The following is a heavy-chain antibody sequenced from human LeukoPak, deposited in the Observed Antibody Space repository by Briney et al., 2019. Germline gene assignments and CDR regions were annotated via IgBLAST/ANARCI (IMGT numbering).Heavy chain of an antibody. J-gene: IGHJ6*03. V-gene: IGHV3-11*01. Sequence: GGSLRLSCAASGFTFSDSYMSWIRQAPGKGLEWVSYISSSGSIIYYTDSVKGRFTISRDNAKNSLYLQMNSLRAEDTAVYYCARTPFNIVVVPAAIEVQSNFYMDVWGKGTTVTISS. CDR1: GFTFSDSY. D-gene: IGHD2-2*01. CDR3: ARTPFNIVVVPAAIEVQSNFYMDV. CDR2: ISSSGSII.